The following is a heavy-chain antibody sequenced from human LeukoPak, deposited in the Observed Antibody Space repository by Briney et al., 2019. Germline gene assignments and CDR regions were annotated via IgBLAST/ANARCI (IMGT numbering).Heavy chain of an antibody. J-gene: IGHJ5*02. Sequence: SETLSLTCTVSGGSISSSSYYWGWIRQPPGKGLEWIGSIYYRGSTFYNPSLKSRVTISVDTSKNQFSLKLSSVTAADTAVYYCASGLRTGDWFDPWGQGTLVTVSS. CDR3: ASGLRTGDWFDP. V-gene: IGHV4-39*07. CDR1: GGSISSSSYY. CDR2: IYYRGST. D-gene: IGHD1-1*01.